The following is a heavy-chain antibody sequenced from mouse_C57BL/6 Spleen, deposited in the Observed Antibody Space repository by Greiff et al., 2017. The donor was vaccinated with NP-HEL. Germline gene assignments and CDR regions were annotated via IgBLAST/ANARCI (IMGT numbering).Heavy chain of an antibody. CDR3: ARRYDYDPNWYFDV. Sequence: QVQLQQSGAELVKPGASVKISCKASGYAFSSYWMNWVKQRPGKGLEWIGQIYPGDGDTNYNGKFKGKATLTADKSSSTAYMQLSSLTSEDSAVYFCARRYDYDPNWYFDVWGTGTTVTVSS. CDR1: GYAFSSYW. CDR2: IYPGDGDT. D-gene: IGHD2-4*01. J-gene: IGHJ1*03. V-gene: IGHV1-80*01.